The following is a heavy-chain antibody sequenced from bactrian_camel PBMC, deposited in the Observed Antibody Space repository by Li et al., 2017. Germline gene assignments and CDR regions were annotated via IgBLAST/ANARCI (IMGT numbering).Heavy chain of an antibody. Sequence: QLVESGGGLVQPGGSLRLSCAASGFTFSTNCMSWVRQAPGKGLEWVSTINGMTGITYYADSVKGRFTISRDNAKNTAYLQMNSLKPEDTAVYYCVTDPAVGGFVDFGYWGQGTQVTVS. J-gene: IGHJ6*01. CDR2: INGMTGIT. D-gene: IGHD6*01. CDR1: GFTFSTNC. CDR3: VTDPAVGGFVDFGY. V-gene: IGHV3S40*01.